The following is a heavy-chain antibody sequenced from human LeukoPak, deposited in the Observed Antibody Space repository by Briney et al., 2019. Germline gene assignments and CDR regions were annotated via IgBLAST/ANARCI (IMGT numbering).Heavy chain of an antibody. V-gene: IGHV1-2*02. CDR1: GYTFIDYY. Sequence: GASVKVSCKASGYTFIDYYMHWVRQAPGQGLEWMGWIKPNSGGTKYAQKFQGRVTMTRDTSISTAHMELSRLTSGDTALYYCARGLYSITFDYWGQGTLVTVSS. CDR2: IKPNSGGT. J-gene: IGHJ4*02. CDR3: ARGLYSITFDY. D-gene: IGHD2/OR15-2a*01.